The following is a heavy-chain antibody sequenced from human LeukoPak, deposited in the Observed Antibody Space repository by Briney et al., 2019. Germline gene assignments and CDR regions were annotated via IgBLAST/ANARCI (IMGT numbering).Heavy chain of an antibody. D-gene: IGHD5-24*01. V-gene: IGHV3-23*01. J-gene: IGHJ4*02. CDR1: GFTFNNYA. CDR2: ISSSGGSA. Sequence: AGSLTLSCAASGFTFNNYAMSWLRLAPGKELEWVSTISSSGGSAYYADSVKGRFSISRDNSKNTLSLQMNSLRAEDTAVYYCITDFLGDGYNFDSWGQGTLVTVSS. CDR3: ITDFLGDGYNFDS.